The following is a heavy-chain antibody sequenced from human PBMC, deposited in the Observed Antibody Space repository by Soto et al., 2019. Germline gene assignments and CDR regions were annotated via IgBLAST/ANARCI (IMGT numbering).Heavy chain of an antibody. CDR1: GFTFSSYW. Sequence: PGGSLRLSCAASGFTFSSYWMSWVRQAPGKGLEWVANIKQDGSEKYYVDSVKGRFTISRDDSTNTLYLQMNNLRAEDTAVYYCARETCSGGHCLDFYWGQGTLVTVSS. V-gene: IGHV3-7*01. CDR3: ARETCSGGHCLDFY. J-gene: IGHJ4*02. CDR2: IKQDGSEK. D-gene: IGHD2-21*02.